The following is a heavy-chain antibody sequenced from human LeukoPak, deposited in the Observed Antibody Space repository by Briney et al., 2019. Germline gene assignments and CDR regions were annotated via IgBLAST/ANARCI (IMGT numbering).Heavy chain of an antibody. D-gene: IGHD2-2*01. V-gene: IGHV3-74*01. CDR2: INSDGSWT. J-gene: IGHJ4*02. CDR3: VSFYETN. CDR1: GNCW. Sequence: GGSLRLSCAASGNCWMHWVRQAPGKGLVWVSHINSDGSWTGYADSVKGRFTISKGNAKNTVYLQMNNLRAEDTAVYYCVSFYETNWGRGTLVTVSS.